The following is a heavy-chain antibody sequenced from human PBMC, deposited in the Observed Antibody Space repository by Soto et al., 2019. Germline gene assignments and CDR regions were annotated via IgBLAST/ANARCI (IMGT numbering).Heavy chain of an antibody. Sequence: GGSLRLSCAASGFTFSSYSMNWVRQAPGKGLEWVSTISSRNNDMYYVDSVKGRFTISRDNARNSVYLQMNSLRADDTAVYYCGRDVNGGFCGAWRQGTLVTVSS. CDR2: ISSRNNDM. V-gene: IGHV3-21*01. D-gene: IGHD2-21*01. CDR1: GFTFSSYS. CDR3: GRDVNGGFCGA. J-gene: IGHJ5*01.